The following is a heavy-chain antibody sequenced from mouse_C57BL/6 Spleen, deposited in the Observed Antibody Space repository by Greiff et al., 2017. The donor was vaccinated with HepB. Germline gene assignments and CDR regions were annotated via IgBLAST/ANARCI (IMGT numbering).Heavy chain of an antibody. CDR1: GFNIKDDY. CDR2: IDPENGDT. J-gene: IGHJ2*01. V-gene: IGHV14-4*01. CDR3: TTLYYGDY. D-gene: IGHD1-1*02. Sequence: VQLQQSGAELVRPGASVKLSCTASGFNIKDDYMHWVKQRPEQGLEWIGWIDPENGDTEYASKFQGKATITADTSSNTAYLQLSSLTSEDTAVYYCTTLYYGDYWGQGTTLTFSS.